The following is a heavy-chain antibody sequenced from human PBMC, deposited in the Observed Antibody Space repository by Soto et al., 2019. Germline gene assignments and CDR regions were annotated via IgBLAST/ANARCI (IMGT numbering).Heavy chain of an antibody. V-gene: IGHV3-64D*08. D-gene: IGHD3-22*01. CDR3: VKGRHYYDSSGSDYFDY. CDR1: GFTFSSYA. J-gene: IGHJ4*02. CDR2: ISSNGGST. Sequence: PGGSLRLSCSASGFTFSSYAMHWVRQAPGKGLEYVSAISSNGGSTYYADSVKGRFTISRDNSKNTLYLQMSSLRAEDTAVYYCVKGRHYYDSSGSDYFDYWGQRTLVTVSS.